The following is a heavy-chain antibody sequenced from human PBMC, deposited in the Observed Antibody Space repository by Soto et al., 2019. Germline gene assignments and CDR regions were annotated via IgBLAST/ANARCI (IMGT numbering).Heavy chain of an antibody. Sequence: ASVKVSCKASGYTFTSYGISWVRQAPGQGLEWMGWISAYNGNTNYAQKLQGRVTMTTDTSTSTAYMELRSLRSDDTAVYYCAESRRGDYYDSSGYYPLDYWGQGTLVTVSS. CDR1: GYTFTSYG. D-gene: IGHD3-22*01. CDR3: AESRRGDYYDSSGYYPLDY. CDR2: ISAYNGNT. J-gene: IGHJ4*02. V-gene: IGHV1-18*01.